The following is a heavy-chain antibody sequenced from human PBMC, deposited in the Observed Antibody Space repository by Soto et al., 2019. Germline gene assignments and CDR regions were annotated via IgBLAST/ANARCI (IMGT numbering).Heavy chain of an antibody. V-gene: IGHV3-23*01. Sequence: GGSLRLSCAASGFTFSSYAMSWVRQAPGKGLEWVSAISGSGGSTYYADSVKGRFTISRDNSKNTLYLQMNSLRAEDTAVYYCAKDLSGFYPGYYYYMDVWGKGTTVTVS. CDR2: ISGSGGST. J-gene: IGHJ6*03. CDR1: GFTFSSYA. D-gene: IGHD3-10*01. CDR3: AKDLSGFYPGYYYYMDV.